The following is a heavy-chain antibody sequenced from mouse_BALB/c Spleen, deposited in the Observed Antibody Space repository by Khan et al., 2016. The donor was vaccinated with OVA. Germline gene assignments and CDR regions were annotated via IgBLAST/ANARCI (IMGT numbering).Heavy chain of an antibody. D-gene: IGHD1-2*01. Sequence: LEESGPGLVKPSQSLSLTCTVTGYSITSGYGWNWIRQFPGNKLEWMGYISYSGSTNYNPSLKSRISITRDTSKNQFFLQLNSVTTEDTATYYCARTARIKYWGNGTTLTVSS. V-gene: IGHV3-2*02. CDR1: GYSITSGYG. CDR3: ARTARIKY. J-gene: IGHJ2*01. CDR2: ISYSGST.